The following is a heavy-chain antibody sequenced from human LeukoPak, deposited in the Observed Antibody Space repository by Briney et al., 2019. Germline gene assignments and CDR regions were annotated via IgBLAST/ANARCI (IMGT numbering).Heavy chain of an antibody. CDR3: ARVLYGGSYSFDY. CDR1: GFTFSSYS. D-gene: IGHD1-26*01. CDR2: ISSSSSYI. J-gene: IGHJ4*02. V-gene: IGHV3-21*04. Sequence: GGSLRLSCAASGFTFSSYSMNWVRQAPGKGLEWVSSISSSSSYIYYADSVKGRFTISRDNAKNSLYLQMNSLRAEDTAVYYCARVLYGGSYSFDYWGQGTLVTVSS.